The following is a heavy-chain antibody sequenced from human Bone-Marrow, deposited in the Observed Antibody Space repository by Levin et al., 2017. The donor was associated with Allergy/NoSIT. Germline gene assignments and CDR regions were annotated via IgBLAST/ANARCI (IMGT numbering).Heavy chain of an antibody. J-gene: IGHJ6*02. CDR2: ISSSGSTI. Sequence: GGSLRLSCAASGFTFSDYYMSWIRQAPGKGLEWVSYISSSGSTIYYADSVKGRFTISRDNAKNSLYLQMNSLRAEDTAVYYCARVLRGGYYYYDGMDVWGQGTTVTVSS. CDR3: ARVLRGGYYYYDGMDV. V-gene: IGHV3-11*01. CDR1: GFTFSDYY. D-gene: IGHD3-16*01.